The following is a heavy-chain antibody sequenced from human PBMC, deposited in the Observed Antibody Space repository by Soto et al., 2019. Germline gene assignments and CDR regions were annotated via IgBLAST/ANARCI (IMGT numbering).Heavy chain of an antibody. CDR3: ARDRRSLWGYCSSTSCWNYFDY. V-gene: IGHV3-7*01. D-gene: IGHD2-2*01. J-gene: IGHJ4*02. Sequence: GGSLRLSCAASGFTFSSYWMSWVRQAPGKGLEWVANIKQDGSEKYYVDSVKGRFTISRDNAKNSLYLQMNSLRAEDTAVYYCARDRRSLWGYCSSTSCWNYFDYWGQGTLVTVSS. CDR1: GFTFSSYW. CDR2: IKQDGSEK.